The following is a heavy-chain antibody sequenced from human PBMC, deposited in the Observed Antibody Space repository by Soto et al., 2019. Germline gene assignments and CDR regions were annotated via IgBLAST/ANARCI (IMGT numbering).Heavy chain of an antibody. V-gene: IGHV4-34*01. J-gene: IGHJ4*02. CDR3: ARGRGFYYGSGSSNFFDY. Sequence: SETLSLTCAVYGGSFSGYYWSWIRQPPGKGLEWIGEINHSGSTNYNPSLKSRVTISVDTPKNQFSLKLSSVTAADTAVYYCARGRGFYYGSGSSNFFDYWGQGTLVTVSS. CDR2: INHSGST. D-gene: IGHD3-10*01. CDR1: GGSFSGYY.